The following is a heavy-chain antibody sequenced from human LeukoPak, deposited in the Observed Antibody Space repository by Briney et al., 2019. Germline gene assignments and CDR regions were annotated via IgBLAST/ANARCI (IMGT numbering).Heavy chain of an antibody. CDR1: GLTFSSYS. V-gene: IGHV3-23*01. CDR3: AKGIAAAGTKSNFDY. CDR2: ISGSGGST. Sequence: PGGSLRLSCAASGLTFSSYSMAWVRQAPGKGREWVSGISGSGGSTDYADSVKGRFTISRDNYKNSLYLQMNSLRAEDTAVYYCAKGIAAAGTKSNFDYWRQGTLVTVSS. D-gene: IGHD6-13*01. J-gene: IGHJ4*02.